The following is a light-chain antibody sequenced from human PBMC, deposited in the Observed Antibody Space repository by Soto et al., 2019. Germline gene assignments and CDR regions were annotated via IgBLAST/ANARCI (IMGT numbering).Light chain of an antibody. V-gene: IGKV1-5*01. Sequence: DIQMTQSPSSLSASVGDRLTITCRASQSISTYLNWYRQKPGKAPKLLIYDASSLESGVPSRFSGSGSGTEFTLTISSLQPEDFASYYCQQYNSYSTFGQGTKVDNK. CDR2: DAS. CDR3: QQYNSYST. CDR1: QSISTY. J-gene: IGKJ1*01.